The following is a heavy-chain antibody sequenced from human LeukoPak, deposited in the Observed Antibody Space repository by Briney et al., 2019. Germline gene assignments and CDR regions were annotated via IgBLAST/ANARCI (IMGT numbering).Heavy chain of an antibody. Sequence: ASVKVSCKASGYTFTSYGISWVRQAPGQGLEWMGWISAYNGNTNYAQKLQGRVTMTTDTSTSTAYMELSRLRSDDTAVYYCARDPPKSYYGSGSYGLGWFDPWGQGTLVTVSS. V-gene: IGHV1-18*01. D-gene: IGHD3-10*01. CDR2: ISAYNGNT. J-gene: IGHJ5*02. CDR3: ARDPPKSYYGSGSYGLGWFDP. CDR1: GYTFTSYG.